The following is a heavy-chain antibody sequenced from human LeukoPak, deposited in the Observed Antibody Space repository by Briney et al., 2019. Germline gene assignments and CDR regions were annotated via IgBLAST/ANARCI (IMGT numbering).Heavy chain of an antibody. V-gene: IGHV1-69*01. D-gene: IGHD3-22*01. J-gene: IGHJ3*02. CDR1: GGTFSSYA. Sequence: ASVKVSCKASGGTFSSYAISWVRQAPGQGLEWMGGIIPIFGTANYAQKFQGRVTITADESTSTAYMELSSLRSEDTAVYYCARDMGYYDSSGYYAVGAFDIWGQGTMVTVSS. CDR2: IIPIFGTA. CDR3: ARDMGYYDSSGYYAVGAFDI.